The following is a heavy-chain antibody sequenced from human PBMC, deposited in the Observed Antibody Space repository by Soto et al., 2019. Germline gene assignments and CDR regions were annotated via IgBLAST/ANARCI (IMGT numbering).Heavy chain of an antibody. D-gene: IGHD3-9*01. Sequence: ASVKVSCKASGYSFSGYYMHWVRQAPGQGLEWMGWINPNGGGSSYVQKFQGWVTMTRGTSISTVYMELSRLRSDDTAVYYCARGTSTFYDILTGHFDYWGQGTLVTVSS. J-gene: IGHJ4*02. CDR2: INPNGGGS. V-gene: IGHV1-2*04. CDR1: GYSFSGYY. CDR3: ARGTSTFYDILTGHFDY.